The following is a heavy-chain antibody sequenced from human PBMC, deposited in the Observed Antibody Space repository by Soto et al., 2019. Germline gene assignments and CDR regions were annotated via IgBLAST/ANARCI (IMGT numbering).Heavy chain of an antibody. CDR3: ARDRNYYDIFTGAGFDY. D-gene: IGHD3-9*01. V-gene: IGHV3-48*01. J-gene: IGHJ4*02. CDR2: ISSSSSTI. Sequence: EVQLVESGGGLVQPGGSLRLSCAASGFTFSSYSMNWVRQAPGKGLEWVSYISSSSSTIYYADSVKGRFTISRDNAKNSLYLQMNSLRAEDTAVYYCARDRNYYDIFTGAGFDYWGQGTLVTVSS. CDR1: GFTFSSYS.